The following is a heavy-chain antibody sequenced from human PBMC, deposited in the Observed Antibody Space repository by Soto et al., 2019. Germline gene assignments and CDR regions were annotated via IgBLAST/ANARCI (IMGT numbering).Heavy chain of an antibody. J-gene: IGHJ4*02. CDR3: PNAIVWYPYFDS. D-gene: IGHD3-16*02. CDR2: ITFTGVST. CDR1: EFSFDDYA. V-gene: IGHV3-23*01. Sequence: EAQLLESGGALVQPGGSLRLSCAASEFSFDDYAMSWVRQAPGKGLEWVSSITFTGVSTYYADSVKGRFTISRDNSKDPLYPQMNSLRAEDTAIYYCPNAIVWYPYFDSWGQGTLVTVSS.